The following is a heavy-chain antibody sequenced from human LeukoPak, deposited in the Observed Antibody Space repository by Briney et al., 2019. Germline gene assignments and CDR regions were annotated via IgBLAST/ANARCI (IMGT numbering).Heavy chain of an antibody. CDR2: IIPIFGTA. D-gene: IGHD5-12*01. J-gene: IGHJ6*04. V-gene: IGHV1-69*13. CDR1: GGTFSSYA. Sequence: ASVKVSCKASGGTFSSYAISWVRQAPGQGLEWMGGIIPIFGTANYAQKFQGRVTITADESTSTAYMELSSLRSEDTAVYYCARGLRGYESHYYYYGMDVWGKGTTVTVSS. CDR3: ARGLRGYESHYYYYGMDV.